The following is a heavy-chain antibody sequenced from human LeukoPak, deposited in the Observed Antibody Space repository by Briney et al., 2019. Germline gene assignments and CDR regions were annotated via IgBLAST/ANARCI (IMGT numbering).Heavy chain of an antibody. CDR2: IHTSGRT. D-gene: IGHD6-19*01. CDR1: GGSIDTYY. CDR3: ERSGHSTGWTFDY. V-gene: IGHV4-4*07. Sequence: PSETLPLTCSVPGGSIDTYYWSSIRQPAGKGLEWIAQIHTSGRTDFNPSLKSRVSISLDTPHNQFSLMIRSVTAGDTAIYYCERSGHSTGWTFDYWGHGTLVTVSS. J-gene: IGHJ4*01.